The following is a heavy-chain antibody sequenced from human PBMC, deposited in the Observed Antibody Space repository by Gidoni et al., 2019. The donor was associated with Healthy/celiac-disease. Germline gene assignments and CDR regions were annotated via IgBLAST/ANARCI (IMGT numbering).Heavy chain of an antibody. V-gene: IGHV4-31*03. CDR3: AREMVQRTDGMDV. Sequence: QVQLQESGPGLVKPSQTLSLTCTVSGGSISSGGYYWSWIRQHPGKGLEWIGYIYYSGSTYYNPSLKRRVTIAVDTSKNQFSLKLSSVTAADTAVYYCAREMVQRTDGMDVWGQGTTVTVSS. CDR2: IYYSGST. D-gene: IGHD3-10*01. J-gene: IGHJ6*02. CDR1: GGSISSGGYY.